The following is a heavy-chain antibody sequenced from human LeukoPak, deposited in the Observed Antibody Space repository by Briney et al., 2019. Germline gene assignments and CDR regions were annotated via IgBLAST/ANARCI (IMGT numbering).Heavy chain of an antibody. D-gene: IGHD6-13*01. CDR1: GYSFPIYW. V-gene: IGHV5-51*01. CDR3: ARPPDRSSWQAFDI. J-gene: IGHJ3*02. CDR2: IYPGDSDT. Sequence: GESLKISCKGSGYSFPIYWIGWVRQMPGKGLEWMGIIYPGDSDTRYSPSFQGQVTISADKSSSTAYLQWSSLKASDTAMYYCARPPDRSSWQAFDIWGQGTMVTVSS.